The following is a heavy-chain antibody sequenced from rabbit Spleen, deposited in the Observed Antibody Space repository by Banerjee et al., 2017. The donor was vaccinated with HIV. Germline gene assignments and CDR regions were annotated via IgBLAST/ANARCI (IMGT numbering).Heavy chain of an antibody. CDR1: GFSFSSGYD. V-gene: IGHV1S40*01. D-gene: IGHD1-1*01. CDR2: VYAGSSGSI. Sequence: QSLEESGGDLVKPGASLTLTCTASGFSFSSGYDMCWVRQAPGKGLEWIACVYAGSSGSIYSASWAKGRITIPKTSSTVTLQMTSLTAADTATYFCARDLDGVIGWNFGWWGQGTLVTV. CDR3: ARDLDGVIGWNFGW. J-gene: IGHJ4*01.